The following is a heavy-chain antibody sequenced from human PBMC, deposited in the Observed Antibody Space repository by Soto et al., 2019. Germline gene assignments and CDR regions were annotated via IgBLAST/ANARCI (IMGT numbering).Heavy chain of an antibody. CDR1: GFSLSTSGMC. CDR2: IDWDDDK. CDR3: ARSTYYDSSGYPLGSYNYYGLDV. D-gene: IGHD3-22*01. Sequence: SGPTLVNPTQTLTLTCTFSGFSLSTSGMCVSWIRQPPGKALEWLALIDWDDDKYYSTSLKTRLTISKDTSKNQVVLTMTNMDPVDTATYYCARSTYYDSSGYPLGSYNYYGLDVWGQGTTVTVSS. V-gene: IGHV2-70*01. J-gene: IGHJ6*02.